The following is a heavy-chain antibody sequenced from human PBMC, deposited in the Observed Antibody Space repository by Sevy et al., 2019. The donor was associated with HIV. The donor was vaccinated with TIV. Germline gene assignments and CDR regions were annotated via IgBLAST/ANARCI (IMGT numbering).Heavy chain of an antibody. D-gene: IGHD2-8*01. J-gene: IGHJ4*02. CDR3: ARQLQIAPQDIVQMLFGAFDY. CDR2: IFSSGSA. V-gene: IGHV4-39*01. Sequence: SETLSLTCSVSGGSITSSNYYWAWVRQPPGKGLEWIGAIFSSGSAYYNPSLKSRVAISVDTSKNHFSLKLSSVTAADTAVYYCARQLQIAPQDIVQMLFGAFDYWGQGSLVTVSS. CDR1: GGSITSSNYY.